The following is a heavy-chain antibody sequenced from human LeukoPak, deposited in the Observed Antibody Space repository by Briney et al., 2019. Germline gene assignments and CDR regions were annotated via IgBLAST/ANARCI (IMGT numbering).Heavy chain of an antibody. V-gene: IGHV3-7*01. CDR1: EFTFNNYW. D-gene: IGHD1-26*01. J-gene: IGHJ4*02. CDR3: VREAAATLFDY. CDR2: IKEDEGEK. Sequence: PGGSLRLSCAASEFTFNNYWMGWLRQAPGKGLEWVATIKEDEGEKYYVDSVKGRFTISRDNTQNSLSLQMSSLKAEDTAVYYCVREAAATLFDYWGQGTLVTVSS.